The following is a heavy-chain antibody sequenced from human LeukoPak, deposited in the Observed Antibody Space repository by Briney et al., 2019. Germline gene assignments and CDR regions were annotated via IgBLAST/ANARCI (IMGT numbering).Heavy chain of an antibody. Sequence: SETLSLTCTVSGGSISSYYWSWIRQPPGKGLEWIGYIYYSGSTNYNPSLKSRVTISVDTSKNQFSLKLSSVTAADTAVYYCARHSLVLPAAISGYYGMDVWGQGTTVTVSS. J-gene: IGHJ6*02. CDR1: GGSISSYY. D-gene: IGHD2-2*02. V-gene: IGHV4-59*08. CDR2: IYYSGST. CDR3: ARHSLVLPAAISGYYGMDV.